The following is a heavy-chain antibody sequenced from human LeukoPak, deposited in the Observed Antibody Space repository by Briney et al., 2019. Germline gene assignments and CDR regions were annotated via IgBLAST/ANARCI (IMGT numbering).Heavy chain of an antibody. Sequence: SETLSLTCTVSGGSISSNSYYWSWIRQPAGTGLEWIGRIYTSGSTNYNPSLKSRVTISVDTSKSQFSLKLNSVTAADTAVYYCARDGIWFGGPLDPWGQGTLVTVSS. CDR3: ARDGIWFGGPLDP. V-gene: IGHV4-61*02. D-gene: IGHD3-10*01. J-gene: IGHJ5*02. CDR1: GGSISSNSYY. CDR2: IYTSGST.